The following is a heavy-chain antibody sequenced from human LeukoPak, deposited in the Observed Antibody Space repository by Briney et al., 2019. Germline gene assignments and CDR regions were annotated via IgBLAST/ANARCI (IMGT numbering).Heavy chain of an antibody. V-gene: IGHV4-59*08. CDR3: ARPTYRGSYFHPLEY. CDR2: IYYSGST. J-gene: IGHJ4*02. D-gene: IGHD1-26*01. CDR1: GGSISTYY. Sequence: SETLSLTCTVSGGSISTYYWSWIRQPPGKGLEWIGYIYYSGSTNYNPSLKSRVNISVDTSKNQFSLKLSSVTAADTAVYYCARPTYRGSYFHPLEYWGQGTLVTVSS.